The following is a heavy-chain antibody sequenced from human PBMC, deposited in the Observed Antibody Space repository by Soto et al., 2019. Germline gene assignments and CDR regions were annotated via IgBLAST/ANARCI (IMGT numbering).Heavy chain of an antibody. Sequence: EVQLLESGGDLVQPGGPLRLSCAASGFTFSDYAMSWVRQAPGKGLEGVSTISGSGDSTYHADSVKGRFTISRDNSKNMVYLQITSLGAGDTATYYCAKGGNTNNHYSYYMDVWGKGTTVTVSS. CDR2: ISGSGDST. D-gene: IGHD2-2*01. J-gene: IGHJ6*03. CDR1: GFTFSDYA. CDR3: AKGGNTNNHYSYYMDV. V-gene: IGHV3-23*01.